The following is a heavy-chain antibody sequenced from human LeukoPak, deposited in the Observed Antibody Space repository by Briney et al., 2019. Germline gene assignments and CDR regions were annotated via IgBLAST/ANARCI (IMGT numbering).Heavy chain of an antibody. J-gene: IGHJ3*02. V-gene: IGHV3-66*02. CDR1: GFTVSSNY. CDR2: ISGSGGST. D-gene: IGHD2-15*01. Sequence: GGSLRLSCAASGFTVSSNYMSWVRQAPGKGLEWVSAISGSGGSTYYADSVKGRFTISRDNSKNTLFLQMGSLRAEDMAVYYCARPLSGGALDAFDMWGQGTMVTVSS. CDR3: ARPLSGGALDAFDM.